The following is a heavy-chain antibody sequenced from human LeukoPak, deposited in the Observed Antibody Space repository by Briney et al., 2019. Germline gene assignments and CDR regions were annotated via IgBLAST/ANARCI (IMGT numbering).Heavy chain of an antibody. J-gene: IGHJ5*02. CDR2: ISGSGGST. CDR3: TTSYSGNSWYDWFGP. Sequence: GGSLRLSCAASGVTFSSYGMSWVRQAPGKGLEWVSAISGSGGSTYYADPVKGRFTISRDNSKNTLYLQMNSLKTEDTALYFCTTSYSGNSWYDWFGPWGQGTLVTVSS. CDR1: GVTFSSYG. V-gene: IGHV3-23*01. D-gene: IGHD6-13*01.